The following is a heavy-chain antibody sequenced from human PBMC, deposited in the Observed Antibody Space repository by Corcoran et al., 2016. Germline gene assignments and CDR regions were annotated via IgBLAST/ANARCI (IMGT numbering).Heavy chain of an antibody. CDR2: ISSSSSTI. J-gene: IGHJ6*02. V-gene: IGHV3-48*04. D-gene: IGHD2-2*01. CDR3: ARLGMLGYCSSTSCPYYYYGMDV. Sequence: EVQLVESGGGLVQPGGSLRLSCAASGFTFSSYSMNWVRQAPGKGLEWVSYISSSSSTIYYADSVKGRFTISRDNAKNSLYLQMNSLRAEDTVVYYWARLGMLGYCSSTSCPYYYYGMDVWGQGTTVTVSS. CDR1: GFTFSSYS.